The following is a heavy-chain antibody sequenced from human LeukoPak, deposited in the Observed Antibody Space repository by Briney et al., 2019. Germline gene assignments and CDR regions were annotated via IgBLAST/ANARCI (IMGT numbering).Heavy chain of an antibody. D-gene: IGHD6-19*01. CDR3: ARDSSGGCSGYFDL. J-gene: IGHJ4*02. CDR2: IWHDGSAE. V-gene: IGHV3-33*07. Sequence: QPGRSLRLSCAASGFIFMHYGMYWVSQAPGKGLEWVAVIWHDGSAEFYADSVKGRFSISRDDSKNTVYLQMNSLKVEDTALYYCARDSSGGCSGYFDLWGQGIVVTVPS. CDR1: GFIFMHYG.